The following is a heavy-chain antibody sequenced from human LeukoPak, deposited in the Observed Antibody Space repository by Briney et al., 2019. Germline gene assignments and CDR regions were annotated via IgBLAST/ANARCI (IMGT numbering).Heavy chain of an antibody. V-gene: IGHV1-2*02. J-gene: IGHJ5*02. Sequence: ASVKVSCKASGGTFSSYAISWVRQAPGQGLEWMGWINPNSGGTNYAQKFQGRVTMTRDTSSSTAYMELSRLRSDDTAVYYCARDSPPGGELLDWFDPWGQGTLVTVSS. CDR1: GGTFSSYA. CDR2: INPNSGGT. D-gene: IGHD1-26*01. CDR3: ARDSPPGGELLDWFDP.